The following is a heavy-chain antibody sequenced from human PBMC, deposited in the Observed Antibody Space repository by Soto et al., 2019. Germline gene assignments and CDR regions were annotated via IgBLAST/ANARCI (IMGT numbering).Heavy chain of an antibody. CDR2: ISYSGNT. D-gene: IGHD2-2*01. J-gene: IGHJ6*02. CDR3: ATYAGYYGMDV. V-gene: IGHV4-30-4*01. CDR1: GGSISSGDYY. Sequence: QVQLQESGPGLVKPSQTLSLTCTVSGGSISSGDYYWSWIRQPPGKGLEWIGYISYSGNTHYNPSLKSRVTISLDTSKNQISVKLSSVTAAATAVYYCATYAGYYGMDVWGQGTTVTVSS.